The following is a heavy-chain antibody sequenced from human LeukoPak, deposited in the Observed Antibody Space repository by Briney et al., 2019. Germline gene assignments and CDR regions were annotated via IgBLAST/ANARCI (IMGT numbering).Heavy chain of an antibody. CDR3: ARRGYSGYGGFYYYYMDV. Sequence: GGSLGLSCAASGFTFSSYWMSWVRQAPGKGLEWVANIKQDGSEKYYVDSVKGRFTISRDNAKNSLYLQMNSLRAEDTAVYYCARRGYSGYGGFYYYYMDVWGKGTTVTVSS. CDR1: GFTFSSYW. CDR2: IKQDGSEK. V-gene: IGHV3-7*01. D-gene: IGHD5-12*01. J-gene: IGHJ6*03.